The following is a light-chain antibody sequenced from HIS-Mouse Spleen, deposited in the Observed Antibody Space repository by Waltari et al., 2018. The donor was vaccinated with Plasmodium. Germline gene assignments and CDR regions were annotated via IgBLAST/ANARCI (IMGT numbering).Light chain of an antibody. V-gene: IGLV6-57*04. CDR1: SGSIASNY. CDR2: EDN. CDR3: QSYDSSNHWV. Sequence: NFMLTQPHSVSESPGKTVTISCTRRSGSIASNYVQWYQQRPGRAPTTVIYEDNQRPPGVPHRFSGSIDSSSNSASLTISGLKTEDEADYYCQSYDSSNHWVFGGGTKLTVL. J-gene: IGLJ3*02.